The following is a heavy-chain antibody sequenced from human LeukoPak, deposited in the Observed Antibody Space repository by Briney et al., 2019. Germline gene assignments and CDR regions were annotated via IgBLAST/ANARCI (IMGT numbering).Heavy chain of an antibody. CDR1: GGSIGSSSYY. CDR3: ARVGGFGAVAGIVDY. V-gene: IGHV4-39*01. Sequence: PSETLSLTCTVSGGSIGSSSYYWGWIRQPPGKGLEWIGNIYYSGSTYYNPSLKSRVTLSVDTSKSQFSLKLSSVTAPDTAVYYCARVGGFGAVAGIVDYWGQGTLVTVSS. D-gene: IGHD6-19*01. J-gene: IGHJ4*02. CDR2: IYYSGST.